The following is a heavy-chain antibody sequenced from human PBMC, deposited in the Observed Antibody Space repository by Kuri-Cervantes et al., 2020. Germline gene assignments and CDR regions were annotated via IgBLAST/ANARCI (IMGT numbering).Heavy chain of an antibody. D-gene: IGHD3-16*01. Sequence: GESLKISCAASGFTFSDSYMSWIRQAPGKGLEWVANIKQDGSEKYYVDSVKGRFTISRDNAKNSLYLQMDSLRAEDTAVYYCARDRRGGAPTSYYDYWGQGTLVTVSS. V-gene: IGHV3-7*01. CDR3: ARDRRGGAPTSYYDY. CDR2: IKQDGSEK. CDR1: GFTFSDSY. J-gene: IGHJ4*02.